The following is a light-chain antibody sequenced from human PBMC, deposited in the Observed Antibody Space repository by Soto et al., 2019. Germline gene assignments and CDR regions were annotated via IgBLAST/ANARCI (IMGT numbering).Light chain of an antibody. CDR1: QSVRTY. Sequence: EIVLTQSPATLSFSPGERATLSCRASQSVRTYLAWYRQKPGQSPRLLIYDASNRATGIPARFSGSGSGTDFTLTISSLEPEDFAVYYCQQRSNWPRITFGQGTRLEIK. CDR3: QQRSNWPRIT. V-gene: IGKV3-11*01. CDR2: DAS. J-gene: IGKJ5*01.